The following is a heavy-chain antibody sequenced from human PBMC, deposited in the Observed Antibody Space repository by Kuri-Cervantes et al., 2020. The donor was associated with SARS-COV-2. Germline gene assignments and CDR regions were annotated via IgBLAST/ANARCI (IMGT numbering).Heavy chain of an antibody. J-gene: IGHJ4*02. CDR1: GGTFSSYA. CDR2: IIPIFGTA. D-gene: IGHD3-22*01. Sequence: SVKVSCKASGGTFSSYAISWVRQAPGQGLEWMGGIIPIFGTANYAQKFQGRVTITADESTSTAYMELSSLRSEDTAVYYCARDAYDSSGYYYQFVYWDQGTLVTVSS. V-gene: IGHV1-69*13. CDR3: ARDAYDSSGYYYQFVY.